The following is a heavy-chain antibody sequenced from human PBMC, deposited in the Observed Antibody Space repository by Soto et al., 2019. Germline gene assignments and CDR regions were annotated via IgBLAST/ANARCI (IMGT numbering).Heavy chain of an antibody. CDR3: ARVPDYYDSSGYYPAPYWYFDL. Sequence: SVKVSCKASGGTFSSYAISWVRQAPGQGLEWMGGIIPIFGTTNYAQKLQGRVTMTADTSTSTAYMELRSLRPDDTAVYYCARVPDYYDSSGYYPAPYWYFDLWGRGTLVTVSS. J-gene: IGHJ2*01. V-gene: IGHV1-69*06. CDR2: IIPIFGTT. D-gene: IGHD3-22*01. CDR1: GGTFSSYA.